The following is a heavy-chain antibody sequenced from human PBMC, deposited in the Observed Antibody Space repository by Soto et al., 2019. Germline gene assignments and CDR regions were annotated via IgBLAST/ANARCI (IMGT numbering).Heavy chain of an antibody. CDR1: GGSISSGGYS. CDR2: IYHSGST. CDR3: ARKTNYGLWSFDI. J-gene: IGHJ3*02. D-gene: IGHD3-10*01. V-gene: IGHV4-30-2*02. Sequence: SETLSLTCAVSGGSISSGGYSWSWIRQPPGKGLEWIGYIYHSGSTYYNPSLKSRVTISVDRSKNQFSLKLSSVTAADTAVYYCARKTNYGLWSFDIWGQGTMVTVSS.